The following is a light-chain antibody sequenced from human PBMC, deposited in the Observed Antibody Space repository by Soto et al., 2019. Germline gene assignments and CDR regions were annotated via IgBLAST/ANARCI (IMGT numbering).Light chain of an antibody. CDR1: QSVLYNSNNKNY. Sequence: DIVMTQSPDSLAVSLGERATINCKSSQSVLYNSNNKNYLAWYQQKPGQPPKLLIYWASTRESGVPDRFSGNGSGTDFNLTISSLQAEDVAVYYWQQYYSPWTFGQGTKVEIK. J-gene: IGKJ1*01. CDR2: WAS. CDR3: QQYYSPWT. V-gene: IGKV4-1*01.